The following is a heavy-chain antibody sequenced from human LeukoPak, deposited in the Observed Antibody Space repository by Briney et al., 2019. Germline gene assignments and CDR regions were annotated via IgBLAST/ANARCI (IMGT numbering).Heavy chain of an antibody. CDR3: ARDRNSNYVIYDY. CDR1: GGSFSGYY. J-gene: IGHJ4*02. Sequence: SETLSLTCAVYGGSFSGYYWSWIRQPPGKGLEWIGEINHSGSTNYNPSLKSRVTISVDTSKNQFSLKLSSVTAADTAVYYCARDRNSNYVIYDYWGQGTLVTVSS. CDR2: INHSGST. V-gene: IGHV4-34*09. D-gene: IGHD4-11*01.